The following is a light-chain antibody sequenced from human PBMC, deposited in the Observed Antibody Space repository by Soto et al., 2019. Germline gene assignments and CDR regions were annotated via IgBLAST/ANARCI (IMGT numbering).Light chain of an antibody. CDR1: SSDVGGYNY. Sequence: QSALTQPASVSGSPGQSITISCTGTSSDVGGYNYVSWYQQHPGKVPKLLIYEVNNRPSGVSNRFSGSKSGNTASLTISGLQAEDEADYYCSSYTSSSTPRVFGGGTKLTVL. V-gene: IGLV2-14*01. J-gene: IGLJ3*02. CDR3: SSYTSSSTPRV. CDR2: EVN.